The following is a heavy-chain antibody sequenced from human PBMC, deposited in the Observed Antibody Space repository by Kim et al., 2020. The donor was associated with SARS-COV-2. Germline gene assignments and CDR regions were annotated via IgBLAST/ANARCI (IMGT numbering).Heavy chain of an antibody. CDR3: ARGGGDGFPRQLYY. CDR1: GFPFISYN. Sequence: GGSLRLSCAASGFPFISYNMEWVRQAPGKGLEWLASISASSSSINYADSVKGRFTISRDNAKNSVFLHMSGLRVDDTAVYYCARGGGDGFPRQLYYWGQG. D-gene: IGHD1-1*01. V-gene: IGHV3-21*01. CDR2: ISASSSSI. J-gene: IGHJ4*02.